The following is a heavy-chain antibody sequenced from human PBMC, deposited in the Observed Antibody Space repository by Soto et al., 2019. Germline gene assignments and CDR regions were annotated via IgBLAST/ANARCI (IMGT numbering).Heavy chain of an antibody. V-gene: IGHV3-20*01. CDR2: INWNGGST. D-gene: IGHD6-13*01. J-gene: IGHJ3*02. Sequence: EVQLVESGGGVVRPGGSLRLSCAASGFTFDDYGMSWVRQPPGKGLEWVSGINWNGGSTGYADSVKGRFTISRDNAKNSLYLQMNSLRAEDTALYHCARGGAAAAGTPYAFDIWGQGTMVSVSS. CDR3: ARGGAAAAGTPYAFDI. CDR1: GFTFDDYG.